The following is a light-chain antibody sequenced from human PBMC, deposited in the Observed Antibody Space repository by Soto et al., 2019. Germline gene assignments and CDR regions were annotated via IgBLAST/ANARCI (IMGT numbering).Light chain of an antibody. V-gene: IGKV3-15*01. CDR2: GAS. CDR3: QQYKNWPL. Sequence: MLMTQTPATLSVSPGERVTLSCRTSHSVNSHVAWYQQKPGQAPRLLLYGASTRATGIPVRFSGSGFGTEFTLTISSLQSEDFAFYYCQQYKNWPLFGQGTRLEIK. J-gene: IGKJ5*01. CDR1: HSVNSH.